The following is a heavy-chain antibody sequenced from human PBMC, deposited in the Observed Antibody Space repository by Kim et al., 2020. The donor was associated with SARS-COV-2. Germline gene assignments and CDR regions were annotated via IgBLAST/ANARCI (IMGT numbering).Heavy chain of an antibody. V-gene: IGHV4-39*01. CDR2: IYYSGST. Sequence: SETLSLTCTVSGGSISSSSYYWGWIRQPPGKGLEWIGSIYYSGSTYYNPSLKSRVTISVDTSKNQFSLKLSSVTAADTAVYYCARIYWDGRDIDYWGQGTLVTVSS. CDR1: GGSISSSSYY. J-gene: IGHJ4*02. CDR3: ARIYWDGRDIDY. D-gene: IGHD1-26*01.